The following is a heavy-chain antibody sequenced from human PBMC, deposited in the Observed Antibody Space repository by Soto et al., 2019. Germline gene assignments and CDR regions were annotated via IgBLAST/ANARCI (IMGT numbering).Heavy chain of an antibody. Sequence: SETLSLTCTVSGGSISNKRYYWGWLRQPPGKGLEWIGSIYHGGSTYYNPSLNSRVTLSIDMTNNHVSLILNPVTAADTAVYYCARVGPWVPYYYDSSPYTFENWFDPWGQGTLVTVSS. CDR3: ARVGPWVPYYYDSSPYTFENWFDP. V-gene: IGHV4-39*02. CDR2: IYHGGST. CDR1: GGSISNKRYY. D-gene: IGHD3-22*01. J-gene: IGHJ5*02.